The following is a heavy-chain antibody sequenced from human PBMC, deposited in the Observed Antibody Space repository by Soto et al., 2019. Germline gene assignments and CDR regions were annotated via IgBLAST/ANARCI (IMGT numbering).Heavy chain of an antibody. CDR1: GGSISSSSYY. Sequence: QLQLQESGPGLVKPSETLSLTCTVSGGSISSSSYYWGWIRQPPGKGLEWIGSIYYSGSTYYNPSVNVRVTISVDTSKNQFSLMLSSVTAADTAVYYCAVLPGYWFDPWGQGTLVTVSS. J-gene: IGHJ5*02. V-gene: IGHV4-39*01. D-gene: IGHD2-2*01. CDR3: AVLPGYWFDP. CDR2: IYYSGST.